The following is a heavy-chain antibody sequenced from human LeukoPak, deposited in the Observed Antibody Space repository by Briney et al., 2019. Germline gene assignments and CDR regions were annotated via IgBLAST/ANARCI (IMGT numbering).Heavy chain of an antibody. D-gene: IGHD5-18*01. CDR3: ARHLSSYGYAFDI. CDR2: IYYSGST. J-gene: IGHJ3*02. CDR1: GGSISSYY. V-gene: IGHV4-59*08. Sequence: SETLSLTCTVSGGSISSYYWSWIRQPPGKGLEWIGYIYYSGSTNYNPSHKSRVTISVDTSKNQFSLKLSSVTAADTAVYYCARHLSSYGYAFDIWGQGTMVTVSS.